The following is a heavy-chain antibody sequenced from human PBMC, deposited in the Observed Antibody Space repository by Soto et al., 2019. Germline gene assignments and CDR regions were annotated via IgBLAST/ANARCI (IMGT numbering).Heavy chain of an antibody. J-gene: IGHJ6*02. D-gene: IGHD3-10*01. CDR3: ASPRGLRRYYYYYYGMDV. CDR2: ISGSGGST. V-gene: IGHV3-23*01. CDR1: GFTFSSYA. Sequence: EVQLLESGGGLVQPGGSLRLSCAASGFTFSSYAMSWVRQAPGKGLEWVSAISGSGGSTYYADSVKGRFTISRDNSKNTLXXXMNSLRAEDTAVYYCASPRGLRRYYYYYYGMDVWGQGTTVTVSS.